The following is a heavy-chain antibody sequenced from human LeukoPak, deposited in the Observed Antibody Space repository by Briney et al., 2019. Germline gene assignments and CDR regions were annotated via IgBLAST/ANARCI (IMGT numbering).Heavy chain of an antibody. D-gene: IGHD3-22*01. CDR2: ISAYNGNT. J-gene: IGHJ4*02. V-gene: IGHV1-18*01. CDR1: GYTFTSYG. Sequence: ASVEVSCKASGYTFTSYGISWVRQAPGQGLEWMGWISAYNGNTNYAQKLQGRVTMTTDTSTSTAYMELRSLRSDDTAVYYCARGAYYYDSSGYYPTGPFDYWGQGTLVTVSS. CDR3: ARGAYYYDSSGYYPTGPFDY.